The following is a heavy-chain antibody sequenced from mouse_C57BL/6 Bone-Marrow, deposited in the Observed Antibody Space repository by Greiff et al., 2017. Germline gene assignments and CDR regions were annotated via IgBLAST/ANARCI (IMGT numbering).Heavy chain of an antibody. CDR2: INPYNGDT. CDR1: GYSFTGYF. V-gene: IGHV1-20*01. Sequence: EVQLQQSGPELVKPGDSVKISCKASGYSFTGYFMNWVMQSHGKSLEWIGRINPYNGDTFYNQKFKGKATLTVDKSSSTAHMELRSLTSEDSAVYYCARSYYGSSYRFAYWGQGTLVTVSA. J-gene: IGHJ3*01. CDR3: ARSYYGSSYRFAY. D-gene: IGHD1-1*01.